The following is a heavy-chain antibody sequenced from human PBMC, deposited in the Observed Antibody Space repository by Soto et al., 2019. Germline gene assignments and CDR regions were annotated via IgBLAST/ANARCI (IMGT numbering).Heavy chain of an antibody. CDR2: IVVGSGKS. Sequence: QMQLVQSGPEVKKPGTSVKVSCKASGFAFTNSAVQWVRQARGQRLEWIGRIVVGSGKSDSAQKFQERVTITRDMSTTTAYMELSSLRYDDTAVYYCAAVPYYDDGRDYFDYWGQGTLVTVSS. CDR3: AAVPYYDDGRDYFDY. CDR1: GFAFTNSA. J-gene: IGHJ4*02. D-gene: IGHD3-22*01. V-gene: IGHV1-58*01.